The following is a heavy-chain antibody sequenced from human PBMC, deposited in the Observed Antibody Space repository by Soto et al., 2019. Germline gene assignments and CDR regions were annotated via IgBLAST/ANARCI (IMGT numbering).Heavy chain of an antibody. CDR3: GRAESAGSSTSA. D-gene: IGHD2-2*01. Sequence: EVQLVESGGGLVKPGGSLRLSCVASGPIFSSYGMNWLRQAPGKGLEWVSSIDSSGRYIYYADPLQGRVTISRDNAKNYMYLQMNSLSVEDAARYFCGRAESAGSSTSAWGKGIVVRVSS. CDR2: IDSSGRYI. CDR1: GPIFSSYG. V-gene: IGHV3-21*01. J-gene: IGHJ5*02.